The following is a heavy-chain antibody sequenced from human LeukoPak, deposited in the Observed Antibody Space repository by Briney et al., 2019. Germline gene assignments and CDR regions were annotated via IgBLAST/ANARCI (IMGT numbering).Heavy chain of an antibody. CDR1: GDSINNNNYY. Sequence: SETLSLTCTVSGDSINNNNYYWGWVRQPPGKGLEWIGNIYYNGRTYYSPSLKSRGTISVDTSNNQFSLRLSSVTAADTAVYYCARHIRSYSGVWFDPWGQGTLVTVSS. D-gene: IGHD1-26*01. CDR2: IYYNGRT. V-gene: IGHV4-39*01. J-gene: IGHJ5*02. CDR3: ARHIRSYSGVWFDP.